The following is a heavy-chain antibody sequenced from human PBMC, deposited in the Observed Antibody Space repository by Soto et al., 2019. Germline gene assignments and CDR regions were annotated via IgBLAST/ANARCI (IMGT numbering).Heavy chain of an antibody. Sequence: SETLSLTCTVSGGSISSCGYYWSRIRQQPGKVLEWIVYIYYSGSTNYNPSLKGRVTISVDTSKNQFSLKLSSVTAADTAVYYCASSPWWAATQNWFDPWGQGTLVTVSS. CDR3: ASSPWWAATQNWFDP. V-gene: IGHV4-61*08. J-gene: IGHJ5*02. D-gene: IGHD2-15*01. CDR2: IYYSGST. CDR1: GGSISSCGYY.